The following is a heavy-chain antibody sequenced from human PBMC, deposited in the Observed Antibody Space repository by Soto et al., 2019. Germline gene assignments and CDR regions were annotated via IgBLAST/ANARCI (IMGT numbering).Heavy chain of an antibody. Sequence: WGSLRLSCAASGFTFSSYGMHWVRQAPGKGLEWVAVISYDGSNKYYADSVKGRFTISRDNSKNTLYLQMNSLRAEDTAVYYCAKERLKLQFFDYWGQGTLVTVSS. D-gene: IGHD4-4*01. CDR3: AKERLKLQFFDY. V-gene: IGHV3-30*18. CDR1: GFTFSSYG. CDR2: ISYDGSNK. J-gene: IGHJ4*02.